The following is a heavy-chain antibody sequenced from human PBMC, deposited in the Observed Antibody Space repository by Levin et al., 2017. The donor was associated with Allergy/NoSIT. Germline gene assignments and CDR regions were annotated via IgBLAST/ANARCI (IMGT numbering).Heavy chain of an antibody. D-gene: IGHD3-22*01. CDR1: GGSFNGYY. CDR2: IHHSGST. V-gene: IGHV4-34*01. Sequence: SQTLSLTCAVYGGSFNGYYWSWIRQTPGKWLEWIGEIHHSGSTNYNLSLKSRVTISEDTSKNQFSLKLTSVTAADTAVYYCARGWRDSSGYYYFYGMGVWGQGTTVSVSS. J-gene: IGHJ6*02. CDR3: ARGWRDSSGYYYFYGMGV.